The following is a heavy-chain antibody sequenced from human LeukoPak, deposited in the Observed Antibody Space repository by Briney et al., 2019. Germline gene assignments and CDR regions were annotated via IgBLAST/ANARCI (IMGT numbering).Heavy chain of an antibody. Sequence: ASVTVSCKASGYTFTSYDINWVRQASGQGLEWMGWMNPNSGNTGYAQKFQGRVTMTRNTSISTAYMELSSLRSEDTAVYYCASLRGAIPDYYYYGMDVWGQGTTVTVSS. CDR2: MNPNSGNT. V-gene: IGHV1-8*01. D-gene: IGHD4/OR15-4a*01. CDR3: ASLRGAIPDYYYYGMDV. J-gene: IGHJ6*02. CDR1: GYTFTSYD.